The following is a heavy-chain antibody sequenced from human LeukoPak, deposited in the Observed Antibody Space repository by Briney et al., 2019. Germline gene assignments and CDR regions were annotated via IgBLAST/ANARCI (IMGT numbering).Heavy chain of an antibody. CDR1: GGSISSGGYY. J-gene: IGHJ3*02. CDR3: ATPPPVTILGWGMAFDI. CDR2: IYHSGST. V-gene: IGHV4-30-2*01. D-gene: IGHD4-11*01. Sequence: SETLSLTCTVSGGSISSGGYYWSWIRQPPGKGLEWIGYIYHSGSTYYNPSLKSRVTISVDRSKNQSSLKLSSVTAADTAVYYCATPPPVTILGWGMAFDIWGQGTMVTVSS.